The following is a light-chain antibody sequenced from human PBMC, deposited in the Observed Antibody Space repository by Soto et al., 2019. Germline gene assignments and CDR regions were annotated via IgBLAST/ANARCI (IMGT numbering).Light chain of an antibody. J-gene: IGKJ4*01. Sequence: DIQMTQSPSSLSASVGDRVTITCRASQSITTYLNWYRQKPGKAPKLLIYAASSLQSGVPSRFSGSGSEKEFALRTSSLQSGYFATYLSYQIYNPPRNFGGGTKVDMK. V-gene: IGKV1-39*01. CDR2: AAS. CDR3: YQIYNPPRN. CDR1: QSITTY.